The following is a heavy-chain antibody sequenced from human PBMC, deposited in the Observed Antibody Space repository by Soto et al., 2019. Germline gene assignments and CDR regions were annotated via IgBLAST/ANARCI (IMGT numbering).Heavy chain of an antibody. V-gene: IGHV3-7*01. J-gene: IGHJ6*03. Sequence: EVQLVESGGGLVQPGGSLRLSCAASGFTFSSYWMSWVRQAPGKGLEWVANIKQDGSEKYYVDSVKGRFTISRDNAKNSLYLQMNSLRAEDTAVYYCSGYDYFYETMGYYYYMDVWGKGTTVTVSS. D-gene: IGHD5-12*01. CDR3: SGYDYFYETMGYYYYMDV. CDR1: GFTFSSYW. CDR2: IKQDGSEK.